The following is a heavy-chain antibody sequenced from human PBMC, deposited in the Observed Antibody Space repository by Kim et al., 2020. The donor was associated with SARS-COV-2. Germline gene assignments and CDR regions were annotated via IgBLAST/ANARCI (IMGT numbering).Heavy chain of an antibody. CDR1: GFTFGGYA. Sequence: GGSLRLSCAASGFTFGGYAMNWVRQAPGKGLVWVSGISWNSGSIDYADSVKGRFTISRDNAKNSLYLQMNSLRAEDTALYYCAKGVGYYYYYGIDVWGQGTTVTVSS. D-gene: IGHD1-26*01. CDR2: ISWNSGSI. CDR3: AKGVGYYYYYGIDV. V-gene: IGHV3-9*01. J-gene: IGHJ6*02.